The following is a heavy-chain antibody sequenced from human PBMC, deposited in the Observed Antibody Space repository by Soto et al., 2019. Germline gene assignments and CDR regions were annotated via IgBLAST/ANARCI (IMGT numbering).Heavy chain of an antibody. V-gene: IGHV1-18*01. CDR3: AREGPAPYYYYGMDV. J-gene: IGHJ6*02. CDR1: GYSFTTYG. Sequence: QVQLVQSRGEVKKPGASVKVSCKTSGYSFTTYGISWVRQAPGQGLEGMGWISGYNGNTNYAQTRQGRVTMTTDTSTSTAYIELRSLRSDDTAVYYCAREGPAPYYYYGMDVWGQGSTVTVSS. CDR2: ISGYNGNT.